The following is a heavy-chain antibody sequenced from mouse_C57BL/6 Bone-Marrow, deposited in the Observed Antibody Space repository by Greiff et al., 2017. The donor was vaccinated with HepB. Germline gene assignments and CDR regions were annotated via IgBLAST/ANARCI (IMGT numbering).Heavy chain of an antibody. CDR1: GYTFTSYW. CDR3: ARRRSDSVYFDY. CDR2: IDPSDSYT. J-gene: IGHJ2*01. Sequence: QVQLQQPGAELVMPGASVKLSCKASGYTFTSYWMHWVKQRPGQGLEWIGEIDPSDSYTNYNQKFKGKSTLTVDKSSSTAYMQLISLTSEDSAVYYCARRRSDSVYFDYWGQGTTLTVSS. D-gene: IGHD1-1*01. V-gene: IGHV1-69*01.